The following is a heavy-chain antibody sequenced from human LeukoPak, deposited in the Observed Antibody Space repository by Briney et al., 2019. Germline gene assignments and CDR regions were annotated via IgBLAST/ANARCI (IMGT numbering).Heavy chain of an antibody. V-gene: IGHV1-18*01. CDR1: GYTFTNYG. J-gene: IGHJ3*02. CDR2: NSAYNDNT. Sequence: ASVKVSCKASGYTFTNYGIIWVRQAPGRGLEWMGWNSAYNDNTNYAQRFQGRVTMTTDTSTNTAYMELRSLTSDDTAVYYCARTFYDFWSGFSNYDSFHIWGQGTLVTVSS. CDR3: ARTFYDFWSGFSNYDSFHI. D-gene: IGHD3-3*01.